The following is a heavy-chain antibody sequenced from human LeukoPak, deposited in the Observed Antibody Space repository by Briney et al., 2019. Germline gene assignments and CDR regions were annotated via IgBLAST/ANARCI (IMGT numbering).Heavy chain of an antibody. J-gene: IGHJ4*02. V-gene: IGHV4-39*01. CDR3: ARQRASGTWAFDY. D-gene: IGHD3-3*01. CDR2: VYYNGNT. Sequence: PSETLSLTCTVSRGSISSRSDYWWAWIRQPPGKGLEYIGSVYYNGNTYYNWSLKSQLTISVDTSKDQFSLNLASVTAADTAVYHCARQRASGTWAFDYWGQGTLLTVSS. CDR1: RGSISSRSDY.